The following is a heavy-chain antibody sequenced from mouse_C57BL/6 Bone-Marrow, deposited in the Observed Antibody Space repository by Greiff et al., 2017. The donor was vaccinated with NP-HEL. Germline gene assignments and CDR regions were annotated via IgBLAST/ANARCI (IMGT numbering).Heavy chain of an antibody. CDR3: VRAFYYDYDGGHYYAMDY. CDR2: IRSKSSNYAT. V-gene: IGHV10-3*01. J-gene: IGHJ4*01. Sequence: EVQGVESGGGLVQPKGSLKLSCAASGFTFNTYAMHWVRQAPGKGLEWVARIRSKSSNYATYYADSVKDRFTISRDDSQSMLYLQMNNLKTEDTAMYYCVRAFYYDYDGGHYYAMDYWGQGTSVTVSS. D-gene: IGHD2-4*01. CDR1: GFTFNTYA.